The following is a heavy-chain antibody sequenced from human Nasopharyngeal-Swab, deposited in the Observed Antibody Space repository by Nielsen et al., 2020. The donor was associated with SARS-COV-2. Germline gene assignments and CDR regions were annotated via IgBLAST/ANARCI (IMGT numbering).Heavy chain of an antibody. V-gene: IGHV3-11*01. Sequence: GRSLRLSCAASGFTFSDYSMSWIRQAPGKGLEWVAYISSSGSTIFYADSAKGRFTISRDNAKNSLYLQMNSLRAEDTAVYYRAAAKYPPGGFDPWGQGTLVTVSS. CDR3: AAAKYPPGGFDP. D-gene: IGHD6-13*01. J-gene: IGHJ5*02. CDR1: GFTFSDYS. CDR2: ISSSGSTI.